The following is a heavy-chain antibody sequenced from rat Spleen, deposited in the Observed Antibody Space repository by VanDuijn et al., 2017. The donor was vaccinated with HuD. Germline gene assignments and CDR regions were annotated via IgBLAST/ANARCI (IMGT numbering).Heavy chain of an antibody. Sequence: EVQLVESGGDLVQPGRSLKLSCAASGFTFSNYGLAWVCQAPTKGLEWVATISYDGSSTYYRDSVKGRFTVSRDNAKSTGYLQMNNLRSEDTAMYYCARSVFDYWGQGVMVTVSS. CDR2: ISYDGSST. J-gene: IGHJ2*01. CDR1: GFTFSNYG. CDR3: ARSVFDY. V-gene: IGHV5-29*01.